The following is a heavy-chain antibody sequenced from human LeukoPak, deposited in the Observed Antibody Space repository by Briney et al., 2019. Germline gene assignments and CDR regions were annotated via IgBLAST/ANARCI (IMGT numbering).Heavy chain of an antibody. J-gene: IGHJ3*02. D-gene: IGHD4-17*01. CDR1: GGSISSYY. Sequence: SETLSLTCTVSGGSISSYYWSWIRQPPGKGLEWIGYIYHSGSTYYNPSLKSRVTISVDRSKNQFSLKLSSVTAADTAVYYCARDRGEDAFDIWGQGTMVTVSS. CDR2: IYHSGST. V-gene: IGHV4-59*12. CDR3: ARDRGEDAFDI.